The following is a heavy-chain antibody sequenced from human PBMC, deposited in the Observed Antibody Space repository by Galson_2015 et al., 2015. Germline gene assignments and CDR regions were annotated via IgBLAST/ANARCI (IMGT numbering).Heavy chain of an antibody. D-gene: IGHD3-22*01. CDR1: GFTFSNAW. Sequence: SLRLSCAASGFTFSNAWMSWVRQAPGKGLEWVGRIKSKTDGGTTDYAAPVKGRFTISRDDSKNTLYLQMNSLKTEDTAVYYCTTEHYYDSSGESRMWYYGMDVWGQGTTVTVSS. CDR2: IKSKTDGGTT. CDR3: TTEHYYDSSGESRMWYYGMDV. J-gene: IGHJ6*02. V-gene: IGHV3-15*01.